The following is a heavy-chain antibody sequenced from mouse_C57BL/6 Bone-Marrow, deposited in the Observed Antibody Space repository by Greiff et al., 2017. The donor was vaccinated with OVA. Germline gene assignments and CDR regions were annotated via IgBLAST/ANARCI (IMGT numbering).Heavy chain of an antibody. CDR1: GFSLSTSGMG. CDR3: ARRTSYYAMDY. Sequence: QVTLKVSGPGILQSSQTLSLTCSFSGFSLSTSGMGVSWIRQPSGKGLEWLAHIYWDDDKRYNPSLKSRLTISKATSRNQVFLKSTSVDTADTATYYCARRTSYYAMDYWGQGTSVTVSS. CDR2: IYWDDDK. J-gene: IGHJ4*01. V-gene: IGHV8-12*01.